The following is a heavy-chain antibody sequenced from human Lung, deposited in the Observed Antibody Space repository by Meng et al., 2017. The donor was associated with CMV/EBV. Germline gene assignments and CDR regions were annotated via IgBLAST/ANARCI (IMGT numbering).Heavy chain of an antibody. CDR3: ARRGMMTTRGYWFDP. CDR1: GYSFSNYW. D-gene: IGHD4-17*01. CDR2: IHPGDSDT. Sequence: GESLKISCEGSGYSFSNYWSDWVRQVPGKGLGWMGSIHPGDSDTRYSTSFRGQATFSADKSISTAYLQWSGLKASDTAMYYCARRGMMTTRGYWFDPWGQGXLVTVSS. V-gene: IGHV5-51*01. J-gene: IGHJ5*02.